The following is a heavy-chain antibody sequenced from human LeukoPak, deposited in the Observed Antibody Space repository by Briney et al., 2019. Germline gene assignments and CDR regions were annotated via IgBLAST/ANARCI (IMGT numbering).Heavy chain of an antibody. CDR3: ARGHFDWSNWFDP. Sequence: SETLSLTCTVSGGSINSCYWSWIRQPPGKGLEWIGYIYYSGSTNYNPSLKSRVTISVDTSKNQFSLKLSSVTAADTAVYYCARGHFDWSNWFDPWGQGTLVTVSS. J-gene: IGHJ5*02. V-gene: IGHV4-59*01. CDR2: IYYSGST. D-gene: IGHD3-9*01. CDR1: GGSINSCY.